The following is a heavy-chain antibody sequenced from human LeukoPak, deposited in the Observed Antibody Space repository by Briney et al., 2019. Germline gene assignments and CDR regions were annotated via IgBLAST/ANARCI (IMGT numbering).Heavy chain of an antibody. CDR3: ARNKGVCGSGSYDI. J-gene: IGHJ4*02. Sequence: TGGSLRLSCAASGFTVSGHYWSWVRQAPGKGLEWVSQINSGGTTYYADSVKGRFTISRDNSKNTLYLQMNSLRAEDTAVYHCARNKGVCGSGSYDIWGPGTLVTVSS. CDR2: INSGGTT. CDR1: GFTVSGHY. V-gene: IGHV3-53*01. D-gene: IGHD3-10*01.